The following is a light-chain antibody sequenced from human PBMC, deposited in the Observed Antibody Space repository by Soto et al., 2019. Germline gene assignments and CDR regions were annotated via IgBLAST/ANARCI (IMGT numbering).Light chain of an antibody. CDR3: QQYYSTPPT. V-gene: IGKV4-1*01. J-gene: IGKJ1*01. Sequence: DIVMTQSPDSLAVSLGERATINCKSSQSVLYSSNNKNYLAWYQQKPGQPPKLLIYWASTRESGVPDRFSGSGSGKDFTLNISSLQAEDVAVYYCQQYYSTPPTFGQGTKVEIK. CDR2: WAS. CDR1: QSVLYSSNNKNY.